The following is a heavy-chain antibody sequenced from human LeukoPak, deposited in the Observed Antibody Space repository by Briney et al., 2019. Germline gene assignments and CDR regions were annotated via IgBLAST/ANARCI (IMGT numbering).Heavy chain of an antibody. CDR3: ARSSGYYYGGFDY. CDR2: IIPIFGTA. V-gene: IGHV1-69*06. D-gene: IGHD3-22*01. Sequence: SVKVSFKASGGTFTSYANSWVRQAPGQGLEWMGGIIPIFGTANYAQKFQGRVTITSDKTTSKAYMQLSSLRSEDTAGYYCARSSGYYYGGFDYWGQGTLVTVSS. CDR1: GGTFTSYA. J-gene: IGHJ4*02.